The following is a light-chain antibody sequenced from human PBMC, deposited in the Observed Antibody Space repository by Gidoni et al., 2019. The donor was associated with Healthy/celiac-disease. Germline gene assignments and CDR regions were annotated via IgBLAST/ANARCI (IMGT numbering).Light chain of an antibody. V-gene: IGKV1-5*03. J-gene: IGKJ4*01. Sequence: DNQMTQSPSTLSASVGDRVTITSRPSQSISTWLAWYQQKPGKAPKLLNYKASSLESGVPSRFSGSGSGTEFTLTISRLQPDDFATYYCQQYNSYSLTFGGGTKVEIK. CDR1: QSISTW. CDR2: KAS. CDR3: QQYNSYSLT.